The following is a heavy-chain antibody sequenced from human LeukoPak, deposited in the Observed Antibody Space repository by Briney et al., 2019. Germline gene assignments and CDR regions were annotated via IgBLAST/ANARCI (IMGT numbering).Heavy chain of an antibody. CDR2: IYHSGST. CDR1: GGSISSSNW. CDR3: ARATPSGKWELRWFDP. J-gene: IGHJ5*02. Sequence: NPSGTLSLTCAVSGGSISSSNWWSWVRQPPGKGLEWIGEIYHSGSTNYNPSLKSRVTISVDKSKNQFSLKLSSVTAADTAVYYCARATPSGKWELRWFDPWGQGTLVTVSS. D-gene: IGHD1-26*01. V-gene: IGHV4-4*02.